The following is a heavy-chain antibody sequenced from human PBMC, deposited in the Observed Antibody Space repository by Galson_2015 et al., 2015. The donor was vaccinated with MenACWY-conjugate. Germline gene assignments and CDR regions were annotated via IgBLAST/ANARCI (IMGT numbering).Heavy chain of an antibody. J-gene: IGHJ4*02. CDR2: IYPDESET. D-gene: IGHD5-24*01. CDR1: GYTSTSYW. V-gene: IGHV5-51*01. CDR3: ARLLEYYFDY. Sequence: QSGAEVKKPGESLKISCRGSGYTSTSYWIGWVRQMPGKGLEWMGIIYPDESETRYSPSFQGQVTISADKSTNTAYLQWSSLKASDTALYYCARLLEYYFDYWGQGTLATVSS.